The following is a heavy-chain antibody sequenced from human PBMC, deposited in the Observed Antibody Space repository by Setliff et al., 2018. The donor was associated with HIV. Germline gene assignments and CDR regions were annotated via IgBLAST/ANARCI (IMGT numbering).Heavy chain of an antibody. D-gene: IGHD3-3*01. J-gene: IGHJ4*02. V-gene: IGHV3-30*04. Sequence: GGSLRLSCAASGFTFSSYAMHWVRQAPGKGLEWVAVISYDGSNKYYADSVKGRFTISRDNSKNTLYLQMNSLRAEDTAVYYCARERLRFLEWLPLDYWGQGTLVTGSS. CDR1: GFTFSSYA. CDR2: ISYDGSNK. CDR3: ARERLRFLEWLPLDY.